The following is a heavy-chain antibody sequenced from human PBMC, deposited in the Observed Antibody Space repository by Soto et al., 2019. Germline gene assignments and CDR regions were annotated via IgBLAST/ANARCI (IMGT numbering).Heavy chain of an antibody. CDR1: GGSISSYY. D-gene: IGHD4-17*01. Sequence: PSETLSLTCTVSGGSISSYYWSWIRQPPGKGLEWIGYIYYSGSTNYNPSLKSRVTISVDTSKNQFSLKLSSVTAADTAVYYCARPLLTTVNYGMDVWGQGTTVTVSS. CDR3: ARPLLTTVNYGMDV. J-gene: IGHJ6*02. CDR2: IYYSGST. V-gene: IGHV4-59*01.